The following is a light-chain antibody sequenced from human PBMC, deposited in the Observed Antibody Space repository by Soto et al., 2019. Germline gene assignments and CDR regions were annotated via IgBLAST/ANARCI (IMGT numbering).Light chain of an antibody. CDR3: NSYTSSNTYV. V-gene: IGLV2-18*02. J-gene: IGLJ1*01. CDR1: SSDVGSYNR. Sequence: QSALTQPPSVSGSPGQSVTISCTGTSSDVGSYNRVSWYQQPPGTAPKLMIYEVSTRPSGVPDRFSGSKSGNTASLTISGLQPEDEADYYCNSYTSSNTYVFGTGTKVTVL. CDR2: EVS.